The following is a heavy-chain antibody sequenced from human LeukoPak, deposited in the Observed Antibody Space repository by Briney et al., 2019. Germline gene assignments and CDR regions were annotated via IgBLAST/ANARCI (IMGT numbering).Heavy chain of an antibody. D-gene: IGHD1-26*01. CDR3: AKDRELLRLGYFDY. J-gene: IGHJ4*02. CDR1: GFTFSSYA. Sequence: GGSLRLSCAASGFTFSSYAMSWVRQAQGRGLGGVQAFTGSVGRTYYADSVKGRFTISKDNSKNTLYLQMNSLRAEDTAVYYCAKDRELLRLGYFDYWGQGTLVTVSS. V-gene: IGHV3-23*01. CDR2: FTGSVGRT.